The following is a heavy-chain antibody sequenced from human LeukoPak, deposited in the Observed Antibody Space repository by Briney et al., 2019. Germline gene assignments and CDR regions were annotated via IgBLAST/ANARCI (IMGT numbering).Heavy chain of an antibody. CDR1: GFTFSAYA. V-gene: IGHV3-23*01. D-gene: IGHD4-17*01. CDR3: ARDPNGDYIGAFDM. Sequence: GGSLRLSCTASGFTFSAYAMRWVRQAPGKGPEWVSAIRGGGGSAFYADSVKGRFTISRDNSKYTLFLQMNSLRAEDTAVYYCARDPNGDYIGAFDMWGPGTMVTVSS. J-gene: IGHJ3*02. CDR2: IRGGGGSA.